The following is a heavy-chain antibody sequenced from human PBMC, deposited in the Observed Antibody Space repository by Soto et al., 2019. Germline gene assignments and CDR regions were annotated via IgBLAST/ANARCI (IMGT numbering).Heavy chain of an antibody. V-gene: IGHV4-31*02. CDR1: GGSISSGGYY. D-gene: IGHD2-2*01. Sequence: SETLSLTXTVSGGSISSGGYYWSWIRQHPGKGLEWIGYIYYSGSTYYNPSLKSRVTISVDTSKNQFSLKLSSVTAADTAVYYCARAALDCSSTSCYHYYYYYGMDVWGQGTTVTVSS. J-gene: IGHJ6*02. CDR2: IYYSGST. CDR3: ARAALDCSSTSCYHYYYYYGMDV.